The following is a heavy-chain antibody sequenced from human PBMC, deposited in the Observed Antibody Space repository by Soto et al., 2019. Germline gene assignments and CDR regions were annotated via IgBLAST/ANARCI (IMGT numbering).Heavy chain of an antibody. CDR3: ARDDNSGFFIGYYGLDV. CDR2: IIPVYDTA. D-gene: IGHD6-19*01. CDR1: GGTFSNFA. Sequence: ASVKVSCKASGGTFSNFAISWVRQAPGQGLGWMGAIIPVYDTAKYAQKFQDRLTITADESTSTAYMELRSLRSEDTAVYYCARDDNSGFFIGYYGLDVWGQGTTVTVSS. V-gene: IGHV1-69*13. J-gene: IGHJ6*02.